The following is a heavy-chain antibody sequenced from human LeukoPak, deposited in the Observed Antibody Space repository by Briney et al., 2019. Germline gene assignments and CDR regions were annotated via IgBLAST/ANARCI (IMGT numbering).Heavy chain of an antibody. J-gene: IGHJ4*02. D-gene: IGHD3-16*01. V-gene: IGHV1-69*04. CDR1: GGTFSSYA. CDR3: ARATLGFFWGYFDY. CDR2: IIPILGIA. Sequence: SVKVSCKASGGTFSSYAISWVRQAPGQGLEWMGRIIPILGIANYAQKFQGRVTITADKSTSTAYMELSSLRSDDTAVYYCARATLGFFWGYFDYWGQGTLVTVSS.